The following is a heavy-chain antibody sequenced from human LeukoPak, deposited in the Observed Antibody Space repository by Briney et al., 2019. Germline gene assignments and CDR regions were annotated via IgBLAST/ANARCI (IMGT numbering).Heavy chain of an antibody. J-gene: IGHJ6*02. CDR1: GFTFSSYS. Sequence: GGTLRLSCAASGFTFSSYSMNWVRQAPGKGLEWVSSISSSSSYIYYADSVKGRFTISRDNAKNSLYLQMNSLRAEDTAVYYCARVRDYYDRSGYGMDVWGQGTTVTVSS. CDR3: ARVRDYYDRSGYGMDV. V-gene: IGHV3-21*01. D-gene: IGHD3-22*01. CDR2: ISSSSSYI.